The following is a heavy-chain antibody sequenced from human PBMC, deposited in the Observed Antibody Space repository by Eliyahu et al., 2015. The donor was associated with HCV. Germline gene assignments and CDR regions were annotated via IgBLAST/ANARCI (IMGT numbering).Heavy chain of an antibody. CDR2: ISGSGDST. J-gene: IGHJ4*02. D-gene: IGHD2/OR15-2a*01. CDR3: AKAPLWPDEFYLDY. CDR1: GLTFTNFA. V-gene: IGHV3-23*01. Sequence: VHLLESGGGLVQPGGSLRLSXAASGLTFTNFAMSWVRQAPGKGLEWVSAISGSGDSTYYVDSVKGRFTISRDKSKNTVYLQMNSLRAEDTAVYHCAKAPLWPDEFYLDYWGQGTLVTVSS.